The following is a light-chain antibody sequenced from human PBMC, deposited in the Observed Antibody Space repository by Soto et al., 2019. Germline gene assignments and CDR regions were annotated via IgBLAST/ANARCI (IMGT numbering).Light chain of an antibody. CDR1: QSLLHSNGYNY. CDR3: MQALHTPLT. CDR2: LGS. Sequence: DFVMTQSPLSLPVTPGEPASISCRSSQSLLHSNGYNYLDWYLQKPGQSPQLLIYLGSNRASGVHDRFSCSELGTDFTLKISRVEAEDVGLYFCMQALHTPLTFGPGTKVDIK. V-gene: IGKV2-28*01. J-gene: IGKJ3*01.